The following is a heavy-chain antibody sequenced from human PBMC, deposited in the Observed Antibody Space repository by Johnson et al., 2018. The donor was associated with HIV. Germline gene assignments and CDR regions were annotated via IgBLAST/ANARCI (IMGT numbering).Heavy chain of an antibody. CDR3: ARGRPWGWELRRDAFDI. D-gene: IGHD1-26*01. V-gene: IGHV3-7*03. CDR2: IKQDGSEK. J-gene: IGHJ3*02. Sequence: VQLVESGGGVVRPGGSLRLSCVVSGFTFRSYWMTWVRQAPGKGLEWVANIKQDGSEKYYVDSVKGRCTISRDNAKNSLYLQMNSLRAEDTALYYCARGRPWGWELRRDAFDIWGQWTMVTVSS. CDR1: GFTFRSYW.